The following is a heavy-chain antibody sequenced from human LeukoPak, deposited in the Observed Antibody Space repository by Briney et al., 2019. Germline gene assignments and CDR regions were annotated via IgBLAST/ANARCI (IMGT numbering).Heavy chain of an antibody. Sequence: PSETLSLTCTVSGGSISSSSYYWGWIRQPPGKGLEWIGSIYYSGSTYYNPSLKSRVTISVDTSKNQFSLKLSSVTAADTAVYYCAREVGYCSSTSCYGGYYYYYYMDVWGKGTTVTVPS. CDR1: GGSISSSSYY. CDR2: IYYSGST. CDR3: AREVGYCSSTSCYGGYYYYYYMDV. D-gene: IGHD2-2*03. J-gene: IGHJ6*03. V-gene: IGHV4-39*07.